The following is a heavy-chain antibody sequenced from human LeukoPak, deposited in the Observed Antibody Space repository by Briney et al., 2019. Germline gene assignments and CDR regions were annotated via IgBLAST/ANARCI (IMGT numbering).Heavy chain of an antibody. V-gene: IGHV3-7*01. J-gene: IGHJ3*02. CDR3: ARDWGYCSSTSCYRDAFDI. Sequence: GGSLRLSCAASGFTFSSYWMSWVRQAPGKGLEWVADIKQDGSEKYYVDSVKGRFTISRDNAKNSLYLQMNSLRGEDTAVFYCARDWGYCSSTSCYRDAFDIWGQGTMVTVSS. D-gene: IGHD2-2*02. CDR1: GFTFSSYW. CDR2: IKQDGSEK.